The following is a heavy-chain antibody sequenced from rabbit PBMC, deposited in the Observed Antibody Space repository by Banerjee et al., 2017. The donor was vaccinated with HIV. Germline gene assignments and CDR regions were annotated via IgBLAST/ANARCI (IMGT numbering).Heavy chain of an antibody. D-gene: IGHD1-1*01. Sequence: QEQLVESGGGLVKPEGSLTLTCTASGFSFSSSHWMCWVRQAPGKGLEWIGCIDTDWDSAFYASWVISRFTISKTSSTTVTLQMTSLTAADTATYFCARDLGGVIGWNFNLWGPGTLVTVS. J-gene: IGHJ4*01. CDR2: IDTDWDSA. CDR3: ARDLGGVIGWNFNL. V-gene: IGHV1S45*01. CDR1: GFSFSSSHW.